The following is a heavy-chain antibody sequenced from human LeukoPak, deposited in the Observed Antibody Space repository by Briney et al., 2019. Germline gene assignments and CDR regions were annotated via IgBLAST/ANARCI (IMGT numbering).Heavy chain of an antibody. CDR3: ATEQYGDYSNWFDP. Sequence: ASVTVSCTVSGYTLTELSMHWVRQAPGKGLEWMGGFDPEDGETIYAQKFQGRVTMTEDTSTDTAYMELSSLRSEDTAVYYCATEQYGDYSNWFDPWGQGTLVTVSS. CDR1: GYTLTELS. J-gene: IGHJ5*02. D-gene: IGHD4-17*01. V-gene: IGHV1-24*01. CDR2: FDPEDGET.